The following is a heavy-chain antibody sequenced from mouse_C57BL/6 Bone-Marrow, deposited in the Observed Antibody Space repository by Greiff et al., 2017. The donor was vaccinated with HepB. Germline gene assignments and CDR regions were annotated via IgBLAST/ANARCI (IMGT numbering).Heavy chain of an antibody. CDR3: ARYRLCGNYVDYFDY. D-gene: IGHD2-1*01. CDR1: GYSITSDY. CDR2: ISYSGST. Sequence: DVKLVESGPGLAKPSQTLSLTCSVTGYSITSDYWNWILKFPGNKLEYMGYISYSGSTYYNPSLKSRISITRDTSKNQYYLQLNSVTTEDTATYYCARYRLCGNYVDYFDYWGQGTTLTVSS. V-gene: IGHV3-8*01. J-gene: IGHJ2*01.